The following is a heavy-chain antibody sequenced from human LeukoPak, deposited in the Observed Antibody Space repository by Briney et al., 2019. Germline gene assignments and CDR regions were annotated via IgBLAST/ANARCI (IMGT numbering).Heavy chain of an antibody. V-gene: IGHV3-30*02. J-gene: IGHJ4*02. CDR2: IRYDGSNK. D-gene: IGHD1-1*01. Sequence: GGSLRLSCAASGFTFSSYGMHWVRQAPGKGLEWVAFIRYDGSNKYYADSVKGRFTLSRDNSKNTLYLQMNSLRAEDTAVYYCAKDLGTTGTPDYWGQGTLVTVSS. CDR1: GFTFSSYG. CDR3: AKDLGTTGTPDY.